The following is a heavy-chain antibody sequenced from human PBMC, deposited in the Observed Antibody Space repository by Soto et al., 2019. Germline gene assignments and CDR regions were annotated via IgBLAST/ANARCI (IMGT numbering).Heavy chain of an antibody. CDR1: GYTFTSYA. CDR3: ASDQNGDYYFDY. J-gene: IGHJ4*02. Sequence: QVQLVQSGAEVKKPGASVKVSCKASGYTFTSYAMHWVRQAPGQRLEWMGWINAGNGNTKYSQKFQGRVTITRDTSASTAYMELSSLRSEDTAVYYCASDQNGDYYFDYWGQGTLVTVSS. V-gene: IGHV1-3*01. D-gene: IGHD4-17*01. CDR2: INAGNGNT.